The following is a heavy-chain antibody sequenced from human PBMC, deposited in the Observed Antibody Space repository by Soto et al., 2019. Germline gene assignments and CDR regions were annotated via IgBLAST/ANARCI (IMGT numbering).Heavy chain of an antibody. CDR3: VKDMKWGGMTTIHYFDS. D-gene: IGHD4-17*01. V-gene: IGHV3-9*02. CDR2: ISSNSATI. J-gene: IGHJ4*02. Sequence: EVQLVESGGGLVQPGRSLRLSCVASGFIADDYAMHWVRQAPGKGLEWVSGISSNSATINYADSVKGRFTISRDNTKNALFLQMNSLRPEDTAFYYCVKDMKWGGMTTIHYFDSWGQGTLVTVSS. CDR1: GFIADDYA.